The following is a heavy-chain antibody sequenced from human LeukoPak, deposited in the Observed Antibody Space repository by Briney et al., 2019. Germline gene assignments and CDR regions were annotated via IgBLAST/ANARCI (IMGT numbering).Heavy chain of an antibody. Sequence: SETLSLTCTVSGGSISSYYWSWIRQPPGKGLEWIGYIYTSGSTNYNPSLKSRVTISVDTSKNQFSLKLSSVTAADTAAYYCARHHYYYYYMDVWGKGTTVTVSS. CDR2: IYTSGST. CDR3: ARHHYYYYYMDV. CDR1: GGSISSYY. V-gene: IGHV4-4*09. J-gene: IGHJ6*03.